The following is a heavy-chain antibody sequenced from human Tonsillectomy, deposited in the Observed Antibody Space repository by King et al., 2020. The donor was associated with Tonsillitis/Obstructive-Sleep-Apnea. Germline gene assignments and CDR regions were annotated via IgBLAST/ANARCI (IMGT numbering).Heavy chain of an antibody. Sequence: VQLQQWGAGLLKPSETLSFTCTVYGGSFSGYYWSWIRQPPGKGLEWIGEINHSGSTNYNPSLKSRVTISVDTSKNQFSLKLSSVTAADTAVYYCVAYYYYYGMDVWGQGTTVTVSS. CDR1: GGSFSGYY. CDR2: INHSGST. CDR3: VAYYYYYGMDV. V-gene: IGHV4-34*01. J-gene: IGHJ6*02.